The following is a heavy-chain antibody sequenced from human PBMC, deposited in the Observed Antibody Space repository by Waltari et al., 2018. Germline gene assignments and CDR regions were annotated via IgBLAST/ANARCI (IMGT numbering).Heavy chain of an antibody. V-gene: IGHV3-23*04. CDR3: AKDQGYAGKDGDLRH. CDR2: ISGAGENS. D-gene: IGHD2-2*01. J-gene: IGHJ1*01. CDR1: GFRFSNYA. Sequence: EVQLVESGGGLVQPGGSLKLSCGVSGFRFSNYATSWVRQAPGKGLEWVSGISGAGENSYYADSVKGRFTISRDNSKNILFLQMNSLRAEDTAVYYCAKDQGYAGKDGDLRHWGQGSLVSVSS.